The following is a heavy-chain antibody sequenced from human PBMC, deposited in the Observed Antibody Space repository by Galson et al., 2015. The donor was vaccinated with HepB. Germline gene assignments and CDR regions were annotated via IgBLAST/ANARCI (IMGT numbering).Heavy chain of an antibody. CDR2: LYSGGST. V-gene: IGHV3-53*01. CDR3: ARGFIRSLDY. J-gene: IGHJ4*02. D-gene: IGHD1-14*01. CDR1: GFTVSSNY. Sequence: SLRLSCAASGFTVSSNYMSWVRRTPGKGLEWVSVLYSGGSTYYADSVKGRFTISRDNSKNTLYLQMNSLRAEDTAVYYCARGFIRSLDYWGQGTLVTVSS.